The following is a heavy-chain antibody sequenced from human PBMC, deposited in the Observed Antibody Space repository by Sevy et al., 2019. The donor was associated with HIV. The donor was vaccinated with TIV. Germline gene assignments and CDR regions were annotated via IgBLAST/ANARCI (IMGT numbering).Heavy chain of an antibody. V-gene: IGHV3-53*01. CDR2: IYSGGST. Sequence: GGSLRLSCAASGFTVSSNYMSWVRQAPGKGLEWVSVIYSGGSTYYADSVKGRFTISRDNSKNTLYLQMNSLRAEDTAVYYCAREGTYYYDSSGYYRQPNWFDPWGQGTLVTVSS. J-gene: IGHJ5*02. CDR3: AREGTYYYDSSGYYRQPNWFDP. D-gene: IGHD3-22*01. CDR1: GFTVSSNY.